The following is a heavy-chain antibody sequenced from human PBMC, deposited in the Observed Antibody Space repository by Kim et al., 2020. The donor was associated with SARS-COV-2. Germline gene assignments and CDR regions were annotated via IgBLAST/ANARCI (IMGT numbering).Heavy chain of an antibody. J-gene: IGHJ3*02. D-gene: IGHD6-19*01. Sequence: YAQKLQGRVTMTTDTSTSTAYMELRSLRSDDTAVYYCARQWLVSLLAFDIWGQGTMVTVSS. V-gene: IGHV1-18*01. CDR3: ARQWLVSLLAFDI.